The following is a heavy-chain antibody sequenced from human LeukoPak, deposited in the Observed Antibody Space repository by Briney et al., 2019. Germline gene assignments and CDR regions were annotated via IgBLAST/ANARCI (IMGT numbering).Heavy chain of an antibody. CDR3: ARVLIAASLCY. Sequence: ASVKVSCKASGYTFTGYYMHWVRQAPGQGLEWMGWINPNSGDTNYAQKFRGRVTMTRDTSISTAYMELSRLRSDDTAVYYCARVLIAASLCYWGQGTLVTVSS. J-gene: IGHJ1*01. CDR1: GYTFTGYY. CDR2: INPNSGDT. V-gene: IGHV1-2*02. D-gene: IGHD6-13*01.